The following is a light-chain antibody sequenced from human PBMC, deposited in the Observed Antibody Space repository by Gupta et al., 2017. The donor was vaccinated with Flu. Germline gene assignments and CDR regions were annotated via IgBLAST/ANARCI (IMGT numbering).Light chain of an antibody. CDR1: SSDVGGYNY. CDR2: DVS. CDR3: CSYAGSYVV. Sequence: VRASPGQSVTISCTGTSSDVGGYNYVSWYQQHPGKAPKLMIYDVSKRPSGVPDRFSGSKSGNTASLTISGLQAEDEADYYCCSYAGSYVVFGGGTKLTVL. J-gene: IGLJ2*01. V-gene: IGLV2-11*01.